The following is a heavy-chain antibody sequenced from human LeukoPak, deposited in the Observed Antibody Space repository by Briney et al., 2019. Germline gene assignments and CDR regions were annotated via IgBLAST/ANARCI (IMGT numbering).Heavy chain of an antibody. J-gene: IGHJ4*02. Sequence: PGGSLRLSCAASGFTFDDYAMHWVRQAPGKGLEWVSGISWNSGSIGYADSVKGRFTISRDNAKNSLYLQMNSLRAEDTALYYCAKVRPGQNYCGGDCYTYYFDYWGQGTLVTVSS. CDR3: AKVRPGQNYCGGDCYTYYFDY. CDR1: GFTFDDYA. CDR2: ISWNSGSI. D-gene: IGHD2-21*02. V-gene: IGHV3-9*01.